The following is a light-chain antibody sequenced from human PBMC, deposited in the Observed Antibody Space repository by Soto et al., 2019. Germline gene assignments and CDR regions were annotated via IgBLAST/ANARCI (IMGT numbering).Light chain of an antibody. J-gene: IGKJ5*01. Sequence: ETVMTQSPATLSLSPGEGATLSCRASQSVSINLAWYQQKPGQAPRLLIYGASTRATGIPARFSGSGSGTEFTLTISSLQSEDFAVYYCQQYNNWPPLTFGQGTRLEIK. CDR3: QQYNNWPPLT. CDR2: GAS. CDR1: QSVSIN. V-gene: IGKV3-15*01.